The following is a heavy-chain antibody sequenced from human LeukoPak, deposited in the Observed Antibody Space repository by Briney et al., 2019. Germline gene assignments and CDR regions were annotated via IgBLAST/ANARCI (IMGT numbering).Heavy chain of an antibody. Sequence: GGSLRLSCAASGFTFRSYNFQWVRQAPGKGLEWVSFISSSSSSIYYADSVKGRFTISRDNAKNSLYLQMNSLRAEDTAVYYCARDYGDYVHAFDIWGQGTMVTVSS. J-gene: IGHJ3*02. CDR3: ARDYGDYVHAFDI. CDR2: ISSSSSSI. D-gene: IGHD4-17*01. CDR1: GFTFRSYN. V-gene: IGHV3-21*01.